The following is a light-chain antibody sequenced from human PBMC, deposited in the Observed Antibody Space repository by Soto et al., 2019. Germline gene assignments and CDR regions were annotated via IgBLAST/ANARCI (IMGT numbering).Light chain of an antibody. Sequence: FVMTQSPDALALSLGDKATINCKSSQSILHSPNNKNFLAWYQHKPGQPPKLLIPWALTRESGVPERFSGSGSVADFILTCTSLQAEDAAVYYCQQYYNSPLFTFGQGTKLEIK. J-gene: IGKJ2*01. CDR3: QQYYNSPLFT. V-gene: IGKV4-1*01. CDR1: QSILHSPNNKNF. CDR2: WAL.